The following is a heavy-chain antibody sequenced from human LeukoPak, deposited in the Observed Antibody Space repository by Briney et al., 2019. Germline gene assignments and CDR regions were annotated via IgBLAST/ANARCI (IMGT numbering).Heavy chain of an antibody. D-gene: IGHD6-13*01. J-gene: IGHJ4*02. V-gene: IGHV4-34*01. CDR1: GGSFSGYY. Sequence: SETLSLTCAVYGGSFSGYYWSWIRQPPGKGLEWIGEINHSGSTNYNPSLKSRVTISVDTSKNQFSLKLSSVTAADTAVYYCASFGRIAAAGTIRRLFDYWGQGTLVTVSS. CDR2: INHSGST. CDR3: ASFGRIAAAGTIRRLFDY.